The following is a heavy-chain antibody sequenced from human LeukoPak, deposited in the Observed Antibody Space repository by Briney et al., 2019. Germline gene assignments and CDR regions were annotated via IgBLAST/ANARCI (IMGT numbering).Heavy chain of an antibody. V-gene: IGHV4-34*01. CDR2: INHSGST. D-gene: IGHD1-26*01. CDR1: GGSFSGYY. CDR3: AREEPRGSYVRYYYMDV. Sequence: SETLSLTCAVYGGSFSGYYWSWIRQPPGKGLEWIGEINHSGSTNYNPSLKSRVTISVDTSKNQFSLKLSSVTAADTAVYCCAREEPRGSYVRYYYMDVWGKGTTVTVSS. J-gene: IGHJ6*03.